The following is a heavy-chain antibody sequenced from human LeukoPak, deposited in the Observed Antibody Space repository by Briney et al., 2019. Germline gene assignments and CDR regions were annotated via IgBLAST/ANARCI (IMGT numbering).Heavy chain of an antibody. J-gene: IGHJ5*02. V-gene: IGHV3-49*03. CDR3: TRDPAGLGPERSWYNWFDP. Sequence: GGSLRLSCTASGFTFGDYAMSWFRQAPGKGLEWVGFIRSKAYGGATEYAASVKGGFTISRDDSKSIAYLQMNSLKTEDTAVYYCTRDPAGLGPERSWYNWFDPWGQGTLVTVSS. CDR1: GFTFGDYA. D-gene: IGHD7-27*01. CDR2: IRSKAYGGAT.